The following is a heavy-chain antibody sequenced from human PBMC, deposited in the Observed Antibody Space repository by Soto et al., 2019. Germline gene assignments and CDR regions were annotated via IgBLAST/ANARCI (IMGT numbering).Heavy chain of an antibody. J-gene: IGHJ3*01. V-gene: IGHV3-23*01. CDR2: ISSNGESTCHTGAT. D-gene: IGHD2-2*01. CDR3: TKALYCSSTSCYSGGDSFHV. Sequence: SGGSLRLSCTASGFNFRSYAMSWVRQAPGKGLEWVSIISSNGESTCHTGATYYADSVRGRFTISRDNSKKTLYLQMSSLRADDTAVYFCTKALYCSSTSCYSGGDSFHVWGQGTMVTVSS. CDR1: GFNFRSYA.